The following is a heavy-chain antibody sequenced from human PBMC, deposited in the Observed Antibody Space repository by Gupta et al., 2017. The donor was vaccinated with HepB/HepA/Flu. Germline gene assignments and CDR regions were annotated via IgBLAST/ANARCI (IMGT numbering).Heavy chain of an antibody. D-gene: IGHD2-21*01. V-gene: IGHV3-30-3*01. CDR3: ARRDSGLDS. J-gene: IGHJ5*01. CDR1: GFTFSTYA. Sequence: VQLVESGGGVVQPGRSLRLSCAASGFTFSTYAMHWVRQAPGKGLEWVAVISYDGSAKYYADSVKGRFTISRDNSKNTLYLQMDSLRAEDAAVYYCARRDSGLDSWGQGTLVTVSS. CDR2: ISYDGSAK.